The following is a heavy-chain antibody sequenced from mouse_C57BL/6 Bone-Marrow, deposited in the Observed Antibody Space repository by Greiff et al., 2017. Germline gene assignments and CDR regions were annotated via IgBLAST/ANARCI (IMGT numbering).Heavy chain of an antibody. D-gene: IGHD4-1*01. CDR3: ARSGPLGRSFDY. CDR1: GYTLTSYW. V-gene: IGHV1-55*01. J-gene: IGHJ2*01. Sequence: QVHVKQSGAELVKPGASVKMSCKASGYTLTSYWITWVKQRPGQGLEWIGDIYPTSGRTNYNEKFKSKAILTVDTSSNTAYMQLSSLTSEDSAVFYCARSGPLGRSFDYWGQGTTLTVSS. CDR2: IYPTSGRT.